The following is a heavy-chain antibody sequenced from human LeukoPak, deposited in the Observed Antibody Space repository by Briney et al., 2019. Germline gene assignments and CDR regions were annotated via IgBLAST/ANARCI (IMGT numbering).Heavy chain of an antibody. V-gene: IGHV4-34*01. CDR1: GGSISSYY. Sequence: KPSETLSLTCTVSGGSISSYYWSWIRQPPGKGLEWIGEINHSGSTNYNPSLKSRVTISVDTSKNQFSLKLSSVTAADTAVYYCARGRYDFLYGMDVWGQGTTVTVSS. CDR2: INHSGST. J-gene: IGHJ6*02. CDR3: ARGRYDFLYGMDV. D-gene: IGHD3-3*01.